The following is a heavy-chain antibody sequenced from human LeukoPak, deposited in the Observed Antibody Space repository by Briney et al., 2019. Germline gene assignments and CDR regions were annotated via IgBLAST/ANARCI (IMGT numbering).Heavy chain of an antibody. Sequence: PGRSLRLSCAASGFTFSSYAMHWVRQAPGKGLEWVAVISYDGSNEYYADSVKGRFTISRDNSKNKVYLQMNSLRAEDTAVYYCASIPHSGYVDYWGQGTLVTVSS. J-gene: IGHJ4*02. CDR1: GFTFSSYA. CDR2: ISYDGSNE. D-gene: IGHD3-22*01. V-gene: IGHV3-30*04. CDR3: ASIPHSGYVDY.